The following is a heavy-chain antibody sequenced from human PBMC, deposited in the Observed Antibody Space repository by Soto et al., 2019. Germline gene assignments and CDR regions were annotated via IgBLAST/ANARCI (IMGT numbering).Heavy chain of an antibody. D-gene: IGHD6-13*01. V-gene: IGHV4-59*08. Sequence: PSETLSLTCTVSGGSISSYYWSWIRQPPGKGLEWIGYIYYSGSTNYNPSLKSRVTISVDTSKNQFSLKLSSVTAAGTAVYYCARGLIAAAGTFYYYYMDVWGKGTTVTVS. J-gene: IGHJ6*03. CDR1: GGSISSYY. CDR3: ARGLIAAAGTFYYYYMDV. CDR2: IYYSGST.